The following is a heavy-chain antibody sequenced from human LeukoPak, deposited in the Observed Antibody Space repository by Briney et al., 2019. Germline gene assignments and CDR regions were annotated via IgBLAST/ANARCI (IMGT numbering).Heavy chain of an antibody. CDR1: GFTFSNYW. D-gene: IGHD5-18*01. CDR3: ARGPSGYSYGSAGGDY. J-gene: IGHJ4*02. V-gene: IGHV3-7*01. CDR2: IKQDGSEK. Sequence: GGSLRLSCAASGFTFSNYWMSWVRQAPGKGLEWVANIKQDGSEKYYVDSVEGRFTISRDNAKNSLYLQMNSLRAEDTAVYYCARGPSGYSYGSAGGDYWGQGTLVTVSS.